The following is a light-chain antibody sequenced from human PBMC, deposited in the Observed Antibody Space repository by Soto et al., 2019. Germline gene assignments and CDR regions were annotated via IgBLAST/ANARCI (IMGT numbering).Light chain of an antibody. CDR1: QSVSSSY. J-gene: IGKJ1*01. CDR3: QQYNVYSWT. CDR2: GTS. Sequence: IVLTQSPGTLSLSPGERATLSCRASQSVSSSYLAWYQQKPGQAPRLLIYGTSNRATGIPDRFIGSGSGTEFTLTISSLQTDDFATYYCQQYNVYSWTFGQGTKVDIK. V-gene: IGKV3-20*01.